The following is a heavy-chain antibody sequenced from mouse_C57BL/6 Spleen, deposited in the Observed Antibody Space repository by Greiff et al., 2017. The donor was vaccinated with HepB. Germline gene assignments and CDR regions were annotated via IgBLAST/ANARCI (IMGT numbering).Heavy chain of an antibody. CDR1: GYAFSSSW. D-gene: IGHD2-1*01. Sequence: QVQLQQSGPELVKPGASVKISCKASGYAFSSSWMNWVKQRPGKGLEWIGRIYPGDGDTNYNGKFKGKATLTADKSSSTSYMQHSSLTSEDSAVYFCARGNGTCFDYWGQGTTLTVSS. CDR3: ARGNGTCFDY. V-gene: IGHV1-82*01. CDR2: IYPGDGDT. J-gene: IGHJ2*01.